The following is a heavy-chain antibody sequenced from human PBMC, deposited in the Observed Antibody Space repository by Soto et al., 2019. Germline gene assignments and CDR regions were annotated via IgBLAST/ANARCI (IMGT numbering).Heavy chain of an antibody. CDR2: MNPNSGNT. J-gene: IGHJ4*02. V-gene: IGHV1-8*01. Sequence: QVQLVQSGAEVKKPGASVKVSCKASGYTFTSYDINWVRQATGQGLEWMGWMNPNSGNTGYAQKLQRRVTLTSNTSISTAYMQLSSLRSEDTAVYYCARTLYGDNVDYWGQGTLVTVSS. CDR1: GYTFTSYD. D-gene: IGHD4-17*01. CDR3: ARTLYGDNVDY.